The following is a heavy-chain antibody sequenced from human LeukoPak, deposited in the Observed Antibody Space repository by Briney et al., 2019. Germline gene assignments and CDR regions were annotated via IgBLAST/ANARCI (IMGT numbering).Heavy chain of an antibody. V-gene: IGHV4-34*01. CDR3: ARTGYYDFWSGYNNWFDP. Sequence: SETLSLTCAVYGGSFSGYYWSWIRQPPGKGLEWIGEINHSGSTNYNPSPKSRVTISVDTSKNQFSLKLSSVTAADTAVYYCARTGYYDFWSGYNNWFDPWGQGTLVTVSS. D-gene: IGHD3-3*01. CDR2: INHSGST. CDR1: GGSFSGYY. J-gene: IGHJ5*02.